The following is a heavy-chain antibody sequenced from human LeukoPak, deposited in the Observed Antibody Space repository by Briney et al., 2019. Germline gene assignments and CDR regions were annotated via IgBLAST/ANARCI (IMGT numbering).Heavy chain of an antibody. CDR3: AKDLMLYYYDSSGYPVDY. V-gene: IGHV3-30*18. CDR1: GFTFSSYG. J-gene: IGHJ4*02. Sequence: GGSLRLSCAASGFTFSSYGMHWVRQAPGKGLEWVAVISYDGSNKYYADSVKGRSTISRDNSKNTLYLQMNSLRAEDTAVYYCAKDLMLYYYDSSGYPVDYWGQGTLVTVSS. D-gene: IGHD3-22*01. CDR2: ISYDGSNK.